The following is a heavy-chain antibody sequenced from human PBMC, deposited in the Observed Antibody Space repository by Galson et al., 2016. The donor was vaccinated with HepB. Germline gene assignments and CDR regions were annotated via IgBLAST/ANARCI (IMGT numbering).Heavy chain of an antibody. Sequence: SLRLSCAASGFTFSTYWMNWVRQAPGKGLEWVATINQDGSEKYYVDSVKGRFTISRDNAKNSLYLQMNSLRAEETAGYYCARGTIAPCLDYWGQGTLVTVSS. CDR3: ARGTIAPCLDY. D-gene: IGHD1-14*01. CDR2: INQDGSEK. CDR1: GFTFSTYW. V-gene: IGHV3-7*01. J-gene: IGHJ4*02.